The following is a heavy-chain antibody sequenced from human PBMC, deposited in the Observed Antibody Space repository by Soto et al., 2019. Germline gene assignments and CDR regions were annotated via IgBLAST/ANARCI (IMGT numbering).Heavy chain of an antibody. Sequence: ASVKLSCKASGYTFTSYGISWVRQAPGQGLEWMGGIIPIFGTANYAQKFQGRVTMTTDTSTSTAYMELRSLRSDDTAVYYCVRMAFDIWGQGTMVTVSS. D-gene: IGHD2-15*01. V-gene: IGHV1-18*04. CDR1: GYTFTSYG. CDR3: VRMAFDI. CDR2: IIPIFGTA. J-gene: IGHJ3*02.